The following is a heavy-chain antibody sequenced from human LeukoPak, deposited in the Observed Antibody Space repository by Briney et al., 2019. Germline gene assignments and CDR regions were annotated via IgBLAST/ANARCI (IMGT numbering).Heavy chain of an antibody. D-gene: IGHD6-13*01. Sequence: SVKVSCKASGGTFSSYAISWVRQAPGQGLEWMGGIIPIFGTANYAQKFQGRVTITADESTSTAYMELSSLRSEDTAVYYCARGEEQLAFHFDYWGQGTLVTVSS. CDR1: GGTFSSYA. CDR3: ARGEEQLAFHFDY. J-gene: IGHJ4*02. CDR2: IIPIFGTA. V-gene: IGHV1-69*13.